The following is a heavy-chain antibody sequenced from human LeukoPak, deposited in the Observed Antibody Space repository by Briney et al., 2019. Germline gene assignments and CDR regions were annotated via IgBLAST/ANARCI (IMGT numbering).Heavy chain of an antibody. CDR1: GYTFTSYG. CDR3: ARVRSDYGDQGWFDP. Sequence: ASVKVSCKASGYTFTSYGISWVRQAPGQGLEWMGWISAYNGNTNYAQKLQGRVTMTTDTSTSTAYMELRSLRSDDTAVYYCARVRSDYGDQGWFDPRGQGTLVTVSS. D-gene: IGHD4-17*01. V-gene: IGHV1-18*01. CDR2: ISAYNGNT. J-gene: IGHJ5*02.